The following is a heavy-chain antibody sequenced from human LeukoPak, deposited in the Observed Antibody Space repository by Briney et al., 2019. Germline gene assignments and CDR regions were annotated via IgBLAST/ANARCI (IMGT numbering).Heavy chain of an antibody. CDR3: ARVVTMVGHFDY. J-gene: IGHJ4*02. D-gene: IGHD3-10*02. Sequence: ASVKVSCKASGYTFTNYYMHWVRQAPGQGLEWMGIINPSGGSTSYAQKFQGRVTITADESTSTAYMELSSLRSEDTAVYYCARVVTMVGHFDYWGQGTLVTVSS. CDR2: INPSGGST. V-gene: IGHV1-46*01. CDR1: GYTFTNYY.